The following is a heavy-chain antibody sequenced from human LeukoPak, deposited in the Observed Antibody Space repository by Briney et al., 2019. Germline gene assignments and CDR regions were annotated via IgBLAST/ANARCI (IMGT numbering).Heavy chain of an antibody. CDR2: ISSSSKYT. CDR3: ARAYSGDY. J-gene: IGHJ4*02. D-gene: IGHD3-10*01. Sequence: GGSLRLSCAASGFTFCSYTVNWVRQAPGKGLEWVSSISSSSKYTYYADSMKGRITISRDDARNSLYLQMNSLRAEDTAMYYCARAYSGDYWGEGTLVTVSS. V-gene: IGHV3-21*01. CDR1: GFTFCSYT.